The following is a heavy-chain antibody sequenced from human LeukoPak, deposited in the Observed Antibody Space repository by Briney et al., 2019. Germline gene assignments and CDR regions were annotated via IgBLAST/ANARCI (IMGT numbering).Heavy chain of an antibody. CDR2: IYYSGST. CDR3: AASYCSGGSCYGFDEKYHFDY. V-gene: IGHV4-59*08. CDR1: GGSISSYY. J-gene: IGHJ4*02. D-gene: IGHD2-15*01. Sequence: PSETLSLTCTVSGGSISSYYWSWIRQPPGKGLEWIGYIYYSGSTNYNPSLKSRVTISVDTSKNQFSLKLSSVTAADTAVYYCAASYCSGGSCYGFDEKYHFDYWGQGTLVTVSS.